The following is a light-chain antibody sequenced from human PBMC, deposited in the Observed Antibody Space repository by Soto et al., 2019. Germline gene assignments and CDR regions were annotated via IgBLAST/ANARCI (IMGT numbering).Light chain of an antibody. V-gene: IGLV2-14*03. CDR2: DVS. CDR3: SSFKSRSTSYV. Sequence: QSVLTQPASVSGSPGQSITISCTGTSSDIGDSNYVSWYQQHPGKAPKLVIYDVSNRPSGVSNRFSGSKSANTASLTISGFQAEDEADYYCSSFKSRSTSYVFGTGTKVTAL. J-gene: IGLJ1*01. CDR1: SSDIGDSNY.